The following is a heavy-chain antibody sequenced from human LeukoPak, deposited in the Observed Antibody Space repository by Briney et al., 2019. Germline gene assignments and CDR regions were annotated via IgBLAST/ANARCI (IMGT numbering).Heavy chain of an antibody. D-gene: IGHD3-10*01. CDR2: VRYDGSNK. J-gene: IGHJ4*02. CDR3: ARYGSGNLDY. Sequence: GGSLRLSCAASGFTFSSYGMYWVRQAPGKGLEWVAFVRYDGSNKYYADSVKGRFTISRDNSKNTLYLQMNSLRAEDTAVYYCARYGSGNLDYWGQGTLVTVSS. V-gene: IGHV3-30*02. CDR1: GFTFSSYG.